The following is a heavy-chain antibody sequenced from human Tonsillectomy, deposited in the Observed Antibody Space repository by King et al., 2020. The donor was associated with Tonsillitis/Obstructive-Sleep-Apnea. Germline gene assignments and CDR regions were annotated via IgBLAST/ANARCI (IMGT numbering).Heavy chain of an antibody. CDR1: GSTFSSYA. CDR2: ISYDGSNK. J-gene: IGHJ5*02. CDR3: ARDGSYYDFWSGYYGS. V-gene: IGHV3-30*04. D-gene: IGHD3-3*01. Sequence: VQLVESGGGVVQPGRSLRLSCAASGSTFSSYAMHWVRQAPGKGLEWVAVISYDGSNKYYADSVKGRFTISRDNSKNTLYLQMNSLRAEDTAVYYCARDGSYYDFWSGYYGSWGQGTLVTVSS.